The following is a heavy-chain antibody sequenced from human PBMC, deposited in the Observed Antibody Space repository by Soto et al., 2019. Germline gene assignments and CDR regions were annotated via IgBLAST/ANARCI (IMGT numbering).Heavy chain of an antibody. CDR3: AHRRRAAAGDNEYFQH. CDR2: IYWDDDK. V-gene: IGHV2-5*02. J-gene: IGHJ1*01. Sequence: QITLKESGPTLVKPTQTLTLTCTFSGFSLSTSGVGVGWIRQPPGKALEWLALIYWDDDKRYSPSLKSRLTITKDPSKNQVVLTMTNMDPVDTATYYCAHRRRAAAGDNEYFQHWGQGTLVTVSS. CDR1: GFSLSTSGVG. D-gene: IGHD6-13*01.